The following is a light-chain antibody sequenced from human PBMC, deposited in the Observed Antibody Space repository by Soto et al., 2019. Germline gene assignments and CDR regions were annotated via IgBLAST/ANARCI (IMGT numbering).Light chain of an antibody. V-gene: IGKV3-20*01. CDR3: QQYGSSFRYT. CDR1: QSVNGNY. CDR2: VAS. Sequence: EIVLTQSPGTLSLSPGERATLSCRASQSVNGNYLTWYQQKPGQAPRILIYVASSRATGIPDRFSGSGSGTDFTLTISRLEPEDFAVYYCQQYGSSFRYTFGQGTKLEIK. J-gene: IGKJ2*01.